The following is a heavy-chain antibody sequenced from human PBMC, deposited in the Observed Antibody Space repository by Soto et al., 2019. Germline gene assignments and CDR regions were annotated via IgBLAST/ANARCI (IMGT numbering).Heavy chain of an antibody. D-gene: IGHD6-13*01. V-gene: IGHV6-1*01. CDR3: ARDPIEAAGPSGKFDY. Sequence: QVQLQQSGPGLVKPSQTLSLTCAISGDSVSSNSAAWNWVRQSPSRGLEWLGRTYYRSEWYNDYAVSVKSRITINPDTSKNQLSLQLNSVTPEDTAVYYCARDPIEAAGPSGKFDYWGQGTLVTVSS. CDR2: TYYRSEWYN. CDR1: GDSVSSNSAA. J-gene: IGHJ4*02.